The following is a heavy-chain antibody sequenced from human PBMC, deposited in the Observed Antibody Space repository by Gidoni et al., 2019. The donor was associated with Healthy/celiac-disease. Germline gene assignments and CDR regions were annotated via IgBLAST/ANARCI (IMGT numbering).Heavy chain of an antibody. CDR2: IYYSGST. D-gene: IGHD6-19*01. V-gene: IGHV4-59*08. CDR1: GGPISRYY. Sequence: QVQLQESGPGLVKPSETLSLTCTVSGGPISRYYWSWIRQPPGKGLAWIGYIYYSGSTNYNPSLKSRVTISVDTSKNQFSLKLSSVTAADTAVYYCARHNEQWLDQRDPTWFDPWGQGTLVTVSS. J-gene: IGHJ5*02. CDR3: ARHNEQWLDQRDPTWFDP.